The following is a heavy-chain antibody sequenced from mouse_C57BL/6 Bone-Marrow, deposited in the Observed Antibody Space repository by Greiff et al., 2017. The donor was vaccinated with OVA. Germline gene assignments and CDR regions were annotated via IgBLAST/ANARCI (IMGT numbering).Heavy chain of an antibody. Sequence: VKLMESGPELVKPGASVKISCKASGYAFSSSWMNWVKQRPGKGLEWIGRIYPGDGDTNYNGKFKGKATLTADKSSSTAYMQLSSLTSEDSAVYFCAREAYGSSYPFAYWGQGTLVTVSA. CDR3: AREAYGSSYPFAY. CDR1: GYAFSSSW. CDR2: IYPGDGDT. J-gene: IGHJ3*01. V-gene: IGHV1-82*01. D-gene: IGHD1-1*01.